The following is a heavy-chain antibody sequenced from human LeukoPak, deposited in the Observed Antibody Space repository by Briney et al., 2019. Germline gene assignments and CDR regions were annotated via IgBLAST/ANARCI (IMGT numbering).Heavy chain of an antibody. CDR1: GYTFTGYY. CDR2: INPISGVT. D-gene: IGHD5-12*01. CDR3: ARGGYSGFDPFEY. Sequence: ASVKVSCKASGYTFTGYYMHWVRQAPGQGLEWMGWINPISGVTNFAQNFLGRVSMSRDTSIRTAYLDMYSLTFDDTAVFYCARGGYSGFDPFEYWGQGTLVTVSS. V-gene: IGHV1-2*02. J-gene: IGHJ4*02.